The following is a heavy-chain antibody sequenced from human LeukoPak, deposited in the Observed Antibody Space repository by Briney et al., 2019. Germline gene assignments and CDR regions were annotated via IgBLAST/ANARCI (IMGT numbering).Heavy chain of an antibody. CDR1: GYTFTNYD. CDR2: MNPNSGNT. V-gene: IGHV1-8*01. CDR3: ARGGSRHYYDSGDYGGY. D-gene: IGHD3-22*01. Sequence: ASVKVSCKASGYTFTNYDINWVRQATGQGLEWMGWMNPNSGNTGYAQKFQGGVTMTRNTSISTAYMELSSLRSEDTAVYYCARGGSRHYYDSGDYGGYWGQGTLVTVSS. J-gene: IGHJ4*02.